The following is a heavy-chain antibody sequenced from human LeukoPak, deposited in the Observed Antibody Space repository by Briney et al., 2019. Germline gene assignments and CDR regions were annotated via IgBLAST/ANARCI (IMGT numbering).Heavy chain of an antibody. J-gene: IGHJ3*02. D-gene: IGHD4-11*01. CDR3: ARDLFRYSNPDDAFDI. CDR1: GFTFSSYS. Sequence: PGGSLRLSCAASGFTFSSYSMNWVRQAPGKGLEWVSYISSSSSTIYYADSVKGRFTISRDNAKNSLYLQMNTLRAEDTAVYYCARDLFRYSNPDDAFDIWGQGTMVTVSS. CDR2: ISSSSSTI. V-gene: IGHV3-48*04.